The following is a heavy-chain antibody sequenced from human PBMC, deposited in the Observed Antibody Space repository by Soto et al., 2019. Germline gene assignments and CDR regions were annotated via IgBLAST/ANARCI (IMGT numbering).Heavy chain of an antibody. CDR2: IDYSGRT. Sequence: PSETLSLTCSVSGGSISNHYWSWIRQPPGEGLEWIGYIDYSGRTNYSPSLQSRVTISVDTSKNQFSLRLSPVTAADTAMYYCARGFLPRGGPVGYWGQGTLVTVSS. J-gene: IGHJ4*02. CDR1: GGSISNHY. CDR3: ARGFLPRGGPVGY. V-gene: IGHV4-59*11. D-gene: IGHD1-26*01.